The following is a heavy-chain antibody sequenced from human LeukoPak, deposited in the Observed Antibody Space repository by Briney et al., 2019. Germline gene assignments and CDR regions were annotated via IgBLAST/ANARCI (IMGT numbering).Heavy chain of an antibody. Sequence: PSETLSLTCTVSGGSISSYYWSWIRQPAGKGLEWIGRIYTSGSTNYNPFLKSRVTMSVDTSKNQFSLKLSSVTAADTAVYYCARGIVVVPAAIRNYYYYYYMDVWGKGTTVTVSS. J-gene: IGHJ6*03. V-gene: IGHV4-4*07. CDR3: ARGIVVVPAAIRNYYYYYYMDV. CDR2: IYTSGST. D-gene: IGHD2-2*01. CDR1: GGSISSYY.